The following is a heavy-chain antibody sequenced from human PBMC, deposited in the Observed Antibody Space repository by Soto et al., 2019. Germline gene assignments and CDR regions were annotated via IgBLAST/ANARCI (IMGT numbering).Heavy chain of an antibody. CDR1: GFTFSSYA. D-gene: IGHD3-22*01. V-gene: IGHV3-23*01. Sequence: GGSLRLSCAASGFTFSSYAMSWVRQAPGKGLEWVSAISGSGGSTYYADSVKGRFTISRDNSKNTLYLQMNSLRAEDTAVYYCAKDYYDSSGYYDAFDIWGQGTMVTVSS. CDR3: AKDYYDSSGYYDAFDI. J-gene: IGHJ3*02. CDR2: ISGSGGST.